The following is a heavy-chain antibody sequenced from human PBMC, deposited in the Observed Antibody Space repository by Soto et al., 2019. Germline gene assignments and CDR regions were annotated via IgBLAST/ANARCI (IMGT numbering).Heavy chain of an antibody. CDR1: GGSISSYY. J-gene: IGHJ3*02. CDR2: IYYSGST. D-gene: IGHD6-13*01. Sequence: QVQLQESGPGLVKPSETLSLTCTVSGGSISSYYWSWIRQPPGKGLEWIGYIYYSGSTNYNPSLXGXAXISXATSKNQFSLKLSSVTAADTAVYSCARRYSTAFDIWGQGTMVTVSS. V-gene: IGHV4-59*08. CDR3: ARRYSTAFDI.